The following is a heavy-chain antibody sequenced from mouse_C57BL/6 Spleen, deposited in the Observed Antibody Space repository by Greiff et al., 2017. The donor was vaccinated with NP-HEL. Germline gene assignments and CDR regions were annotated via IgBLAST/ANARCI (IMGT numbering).Heavy chain of an antibody. D-gene: IGHD1-1*01. CDR2: INPRNGGT. J-gene: IGHJ4*01. Sequence: QFQLQQPGTELVKPGASVKLSCKASGYTFTSYWMHWVKQRPGQGLEWIGNINPRNGGTNYNEKFRSKATLTVDKSSSTAYMQLSSLTSEDSAVYYCARPRNYYGHYAMDYRGQGTSVSVS. CDR1: GYTFTSYW. CDR3: ARPRNYYGHYAMDY. V-gene: IGHV1-53*01.